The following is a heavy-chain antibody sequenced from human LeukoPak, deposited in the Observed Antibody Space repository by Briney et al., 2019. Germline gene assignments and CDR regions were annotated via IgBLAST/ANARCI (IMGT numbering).Heavy chain of an antibody. Sequence: ASVKVSCKASGGTFSSYAISWVRQAPGQGLEWMGWINPNSGGTNYAQKFQGRVTMTRDTSISTAYMELSRLRSDDTAVYYCARGGRWYYYYMDVWGKGTTVTVSS. CDR1: GGTFSSYA. V-gene: IGHV1-2*02. J-gene: IGHJ6*03. CDR2: INPNSGGT. CDR3: ARGGRWYYYYMDV. D-gene: IGHD4-23*01.